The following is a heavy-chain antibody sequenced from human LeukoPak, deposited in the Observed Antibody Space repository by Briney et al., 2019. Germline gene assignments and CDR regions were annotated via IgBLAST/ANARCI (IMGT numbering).Heavy chain of an antibody. D-gene: IGHD3-22*01. Sequence: SGTLSLTCTVSGGSISSHYWSWVRQPPGKGLEWVGYIYYSGSTNYNPSLKSRVTISVDTSKNQFSLKLSSVTAADTAVYYCARSRGGIYYDSSGRMTWFDPWGQGTLVTVSS. V-gene: IGHV4-59*11. CDR2: IYYSGST. J-gene: IGHJ5*02. CDR3: ARSRGGIYYDSSGRMTWFDP. CDR1: GGSISSHY.